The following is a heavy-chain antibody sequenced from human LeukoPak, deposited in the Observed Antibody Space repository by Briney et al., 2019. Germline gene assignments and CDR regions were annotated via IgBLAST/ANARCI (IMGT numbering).Heavy chain of an antibody. CDR3: ARGSNIVVVPAASDAFDI. V-gene: IGHV4-34*01. CDR2: INHSGST. D-gene: IGHD2-2*01. CDR1: GGSFSGYY. Sequence: SETLSLTCAVYGGSFSGYYWSWICQPPGKGLEWIGEINHSGSTNYNPSLKSRVTISVDTSKNQFSLKLSSVTAADTAVYYCARGSNIVVVPAASDAFDIWGQGTMVTVSS. J-gene: IGHJ3*02.